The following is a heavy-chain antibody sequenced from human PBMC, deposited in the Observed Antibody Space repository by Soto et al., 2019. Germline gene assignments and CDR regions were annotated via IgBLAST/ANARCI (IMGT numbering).Heavy chain of an antibody. CDR3: GRGGLGSYWNPIDP. CDR2: ISHRGSV. Sequence: QVQLQQWGAGLLKPSETLSLVCAVSGGSVNDYYWNWIRQSPGKGLEWIGDISHRGSVNDNPSLKSRVTISIDMSREQVSLNLTSVTDADTAIYYCGRGGLGSYWNPIDPWGQGTLVTVSA. V-gene: IGHV4-34*01. J-gene: IGHJ5*01. CDR1: GGSVNDYY. D-gene: IGHD3-10*01.